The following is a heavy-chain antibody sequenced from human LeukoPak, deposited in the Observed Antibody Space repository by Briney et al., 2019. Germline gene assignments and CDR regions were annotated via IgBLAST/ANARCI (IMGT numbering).Heavy chain of an antibody. J-gene: IGHJ4*02. Sequence: PGMSLRLSCAASGFTFSRYAMHWVRQAPGKGLEWVAVIWYDGSNQYYVDSVKGRFTIPRDNSKKMLYLQMNSLRAEDTAVYYCARDWYYDSSGYLPYWGQGTLVIVSS. V-gene: IGHV3-33*01. CDR2: IWYDGSNQ. CDR1: GFTFSRYA. D-gene: IGHD3-22*01. CDR3: ARDWYYDSSGYLPY.